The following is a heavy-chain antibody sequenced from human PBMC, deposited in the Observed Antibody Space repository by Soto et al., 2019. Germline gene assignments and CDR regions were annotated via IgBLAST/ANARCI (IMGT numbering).Heavy chain of an antibody. CDR3: ATPPRYSGYDSIYFFYGLEV. J-gene: IGHJ6*02. Sequence: EVHLLESGGGLVQPGGSLRLSCAASGFTFSNYAMNWVRQAPGKGLEWVSAVSGSGGNTYYADSVKGRFTISRDNSKNSLYLQLNSLRAADTAVFYCATPPRYSGYDSIYFFYGLEVWGQGTTVNVSS. V-gene: IGHV3-23*01. D-gene: IGHD5-12*01. CDR1: GFTFSNYA. CDR2: VSGSGGNT.